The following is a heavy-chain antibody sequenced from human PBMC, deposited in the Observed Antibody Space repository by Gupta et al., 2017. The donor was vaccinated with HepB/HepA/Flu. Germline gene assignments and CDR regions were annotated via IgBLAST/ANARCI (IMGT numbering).Heavy chain of an antibody. V-gene: IGHV3-23*01. D-gene: IGHD3-22*01. Sequence: EERVLESGGGLVAPGGSLRPACAASGFTFSRYGMNMIRQAPEKGLNWFSIMCGGGDATYYADAVKGRFTISRDNSKNTLYLQLNNLRADDTALYYCAKENQVGITTAFDYWGQGTLVTVSS. J-gene: IGHJ4*02. CDR3: AKENQVGITTAFDY. CDR1: GFTFSRYG. CDR2: MCGGGDAT.